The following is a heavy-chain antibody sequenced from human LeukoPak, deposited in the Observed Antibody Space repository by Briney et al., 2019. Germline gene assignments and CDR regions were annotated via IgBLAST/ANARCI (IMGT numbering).Heavy chain of an antibody. V-gene: IGHV4-4*07. CDR1: GGSISSYY. CDR2: IYTSGST. D-gene: IGHD6-19*01. Sequence: PSETLSLTCTVSGGSISSYYWSWIRQPAGKGLEWIGRIYTSGSTNYNPSLKSRVTKSVDTSKNQFSLKLSSVTAADTAVYYCARGPVHGYSSGWSAFDIWGQGTMVTVSS. J-gene: IGHJ3*02. CDR3: ARGPVHGYSSGWSAFDI.